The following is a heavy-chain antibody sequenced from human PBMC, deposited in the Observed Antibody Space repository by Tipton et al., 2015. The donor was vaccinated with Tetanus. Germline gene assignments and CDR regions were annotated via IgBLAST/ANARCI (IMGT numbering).Heavy chain of an antibody. CDR2: ISGSSKYI. V-gene: IGHV3-21*04. Sequence: SLRLSCAASGFTFSTYSMNWVRQAPGKGPEWVSSISGSSKYIFYADSVRGRFTISRDNARNSVYLQMNSLRAEDTATYYCAKLKSRGDSSAIEHWGQGTLVTVSS. D-gene: IGHD2-21*02. J-gene: IGHJ4*02. CDR1: GFTFSTYS. CDR3: AKLKSRGDSSAIEH.